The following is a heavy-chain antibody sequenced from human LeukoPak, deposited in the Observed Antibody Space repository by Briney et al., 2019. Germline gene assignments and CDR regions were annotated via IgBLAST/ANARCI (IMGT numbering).Heavy chain of an antibody. CDR1: GGSISRYY. CDR2: IYYSGST. Sequence: PSETLSLTCIVSGGSISRYYWSWIRQPPRKGLEWIGYIYYSGSTSYNPSLKSRVTISVDTSNNQFSLRLSSVTAADTAVYYCARESSSGYYYTPPSYFDYWGQGTLVTVSS. J-gene: IGHJ4*02. CDR3: ARESSSGYYYTPPSYFDY. D-gene: IGHD3-22*01. V-gene: IGHV4-59*12.